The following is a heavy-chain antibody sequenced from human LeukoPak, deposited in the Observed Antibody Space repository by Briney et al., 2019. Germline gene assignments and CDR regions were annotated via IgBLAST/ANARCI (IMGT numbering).Heavy chain of an antibody. CDR1: GFTFSNYG. D-gene: IGHD2-15*01. CDR2: ISYDGSNK. Sequence: GRSLRLSCAASGFTFSNYGMHWVRQAPGKGLEWVAVISYDGSNKYYADSVKGRFTFSRDNSKNTVYLEMNSLRAEDTAVYYCTRAGQGSVLDYWGQGTLVTVSS. J-gene: IGHJ4*02. V-gene: IGHV3-30*03. CDR3: TRAGQGSVLDY.